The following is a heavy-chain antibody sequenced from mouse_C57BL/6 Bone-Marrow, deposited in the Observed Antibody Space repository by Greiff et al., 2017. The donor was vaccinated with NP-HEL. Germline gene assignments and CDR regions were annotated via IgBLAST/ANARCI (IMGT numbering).Heavy chain of an antibody. Sequence: EVQLQQSGPELVKPGASVKIPCKASGYTFTDYNMDWVKQSHGKSLEWIGDINPNNGGTIYNQKFKGKATLTVDKSSSTAYMELRSLTSEDTAVYYCAREGDLPFAYWGQGTLVTVSA. D-gene: IGHD5-5*01. V-gene: IGHV1-18*01. J-gene: IGHJ3*01. CDR2: INPNNGGT. CDR3: AREGDLPFAY. CDR1: GYTFTDYN.